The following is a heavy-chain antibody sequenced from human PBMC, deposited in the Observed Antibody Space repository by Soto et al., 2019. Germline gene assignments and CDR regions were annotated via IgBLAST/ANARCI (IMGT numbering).Heavy chain of an antibody. Sequence: EVQLVESGGGLVQPGGSLGLPFAASGSTFSSYWMSWVGQAPGKGLEWVANIKQDGREKYYVDSVKGRFTISRDNAKNSLYLQMNSLRAEDTAVYYCARWAVYYFDYWGQGTLVTVSS. CDR1: GSTFSSYW. CDR3: ARWAVYYFDY. V-gene: IGHV3-7*01. CDR2: IKQDGREK. J-gene: IGHJ4*02.